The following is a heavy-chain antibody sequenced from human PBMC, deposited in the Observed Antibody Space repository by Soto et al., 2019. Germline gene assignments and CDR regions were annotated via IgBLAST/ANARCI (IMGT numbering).Heavy chain of an antibody. CDR1: GYSITTGSSYY. D-gene: IGHD3-16*02. Sequence: KPSETLSLTCTVSGYSITTGSSYYWAWIRQPPGKGLEWIGSIHYSGATSYNPSLKSRVTISVDTSKNQFSLKLSSVTATDTAVYYCARRGGSSAWGTMDVWGQGTTVTVSS. CDR3: ARRGGSSAWGTMDV. CDR2: IHYSGAT. V-gene: IGHV4-39*01. J-gene: IGHJ6*02.